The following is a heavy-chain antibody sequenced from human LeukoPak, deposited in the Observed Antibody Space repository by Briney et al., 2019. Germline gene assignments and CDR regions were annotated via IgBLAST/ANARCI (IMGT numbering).Heavy chain of an antibody. CDR3: ARGRGVRGAPDY. J-gene: IGHJ4*02. CDR2: MNPNSGNT. Sequence: ASVNVSCKASGYTFTSYDINWVRQATGQGLEWMGWMNPNSGNTGYAQKFQGRVTMTRNTSISTAYMELSSLRSEDTAVYYCARGRGVRGAPDYWGQGTLVTVSS. CDR1: GYTFTSYD. V-gene: IGHV1-8*01. D-gene: IGHD3-10*01.